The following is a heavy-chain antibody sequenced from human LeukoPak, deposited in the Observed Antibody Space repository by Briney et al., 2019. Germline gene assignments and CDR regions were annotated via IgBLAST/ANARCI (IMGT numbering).Heavy chain of an antibody. CDR2: IYYTGNT. V-gene: IGHV4-4*07. CDR1: GGSISSYY. Sequence: PSETLSLTCTVSGGSISSYYWSWIRQPAGKGLEWIGSIYYTGNTYYNPPLKSRVTISIDTSRNQISLKLNSVTAADAAVYYCTRDRSSTFDFWGQGTLVAVSS. D-gene: IGHD2-2*01. J-gene: IGHJ4*02. CDR3: TRDRSSTFDF.